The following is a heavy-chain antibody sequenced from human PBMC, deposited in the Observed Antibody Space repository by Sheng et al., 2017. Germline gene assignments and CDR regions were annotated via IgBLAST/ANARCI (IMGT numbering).Heavy chain of an antibody. V-gene: IGHV1-69*10. CDR2: IIPILGLA. CDR3: VTDQGGFFDP. D-gene: IGHD3-16*01. CDR1: GGTFSSYT. J-gene: IGHJ5*02. Sequence: QVQLMQSGAELKKPGSSVRVSCKASGGTFSSYTFSWVRQAPGQGLEWMGDIIPILGLANYAQKLQGRLTNTADKSTNTAYMELSSLTSEDTAVYYCVTDQGGFFDPWGQGTLVTVSS.